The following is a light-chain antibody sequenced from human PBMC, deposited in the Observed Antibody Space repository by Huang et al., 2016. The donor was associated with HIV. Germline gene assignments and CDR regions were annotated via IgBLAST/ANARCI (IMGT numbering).Light chain of an antibody. V-gene: IGKV3-11*01. CDR3: QQSSNWPFT. J-gene: IGKJ3*01. Sequence: VVLTQSPATLSLSPGERATLSCRTSHNADRQLAWYQQKVVQPPRLLIYEASERATGIPVRFSGRGSGTDFTLTISSLEPEDFAVYYCQQSSNWPFTFGPGTKVDI. CDR2: EAS. CDR1: HNADRQ.